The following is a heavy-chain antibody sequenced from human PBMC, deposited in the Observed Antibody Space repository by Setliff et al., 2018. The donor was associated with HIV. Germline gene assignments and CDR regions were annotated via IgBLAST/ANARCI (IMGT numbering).Heavy chain of an antibody. D-gene: IGHD3-9*01. Sequence: PGGSLRLSCAASGFRLSSYWMHWVRRDPGKGLMWVAHVNSDGSYITYGGSVRGRFAASRDNANNTLYLQMNSLRAEDTAIYYCVRGTPHYFGTDYWGQGTLVTVSS. CDR3: VRGTPHYFGTDY. CDR2: VNSDGSYI. CDR1: GFRLSSYW. V-gene: IGHV3-74*03. J-gene: IGHJ4*02.